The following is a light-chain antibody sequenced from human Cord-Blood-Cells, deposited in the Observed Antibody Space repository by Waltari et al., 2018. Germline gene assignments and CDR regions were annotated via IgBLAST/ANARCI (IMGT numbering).Light chain of an antibody. CDR2: AAS. Sequence: VIWMNQSPSLLSASTGDRFTISCRMSHGLSSYFAWYQQNPGKAPELLIYAASTLQSGVPSRFSGSGSGTDFTLTISCLQSEDFATYYGQQYYSFPYTFGQGTKLEIK. CDR1: HGLSSY. V-gene: IGKV1D-8*01. J-gene: IGKJ2*01. CDR3: QQYYSFPYT.